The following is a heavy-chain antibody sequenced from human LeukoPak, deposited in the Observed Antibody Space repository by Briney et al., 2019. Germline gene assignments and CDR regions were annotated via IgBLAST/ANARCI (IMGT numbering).Heavy chain of an antibody. CDR1: GFNFFSHW. J-gene: IGHJ4*02. CDR3: ARDASSWYY. V-gene: IGHV3-74*01. Sequence: GGSLRLSCAASGFNFFSHWMHWVRQVPGKGLEWVSRIKTDGSSTDYADSVKGRFTISRDNSKNTLYLQMNSLRVEDTAIYYCARDASSWYYWGQGTLVTVSS. D-gene: IGHD6-13*01. CDR2: IKTDGSST.